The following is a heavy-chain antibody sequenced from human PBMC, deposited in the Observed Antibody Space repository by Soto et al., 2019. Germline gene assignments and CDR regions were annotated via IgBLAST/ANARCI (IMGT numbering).Heavy chain of an antibody. D-gene: IGHD3-16*01. Sequence: PSETLSLTCSVSGDSISSGNKYWSWIRQAPGKGLEWIGYIFSSGTTYYNPSLKSRLTMSLDTSQNQFSLRLASVPDADSAVYYCARVPSPFDYYYAMDVWGQGTTVTVSS. CDR1: GDSISSGNKY. CDR2: IFSSGTT. CDR3: ARVPSPFDYYYAMDV. J-gene: IGHJ6*02. V-gene: IGHV4-30-4*01.